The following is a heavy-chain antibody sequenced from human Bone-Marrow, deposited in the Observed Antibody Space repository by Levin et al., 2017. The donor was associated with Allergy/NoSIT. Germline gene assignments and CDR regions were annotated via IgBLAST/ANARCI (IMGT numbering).Heavy chain of an antibody. V-gene: IGHV3-30*04. J-gene: IGHJ4*02. CDR3: ARRGTSFWSGHTDY. D-gene: IGHD3-3*01. Sequence: GESLKISCEGSGFSFSSYSMLWVRQAPGKGLEWVAVISHTGGHKYYSDSVRGRFTVSRDNSRNTLYLLMDILTTDDTATYYCARRGTSFWSGHTDYWGQGTLVTVSS. CDR1: GFSFSSYS. CDR2: ISHTGGHK.